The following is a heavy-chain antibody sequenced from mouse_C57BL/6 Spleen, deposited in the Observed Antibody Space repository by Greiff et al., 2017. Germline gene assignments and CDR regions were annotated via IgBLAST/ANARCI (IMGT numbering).Heavy chain of an antibody. V-gene: IGHV14-2*01. CDR3: ARDSAGYKAY. D-gene: IGHD3-2*02. CDR2: IDPEDGET. Sequence: VQLQQSGAELVKPGASVKLSCTASGFNITDYYMHWVKQRTEQGLEWIGRIDPEDGETKYAPKFQGKATITADTSSNTAYLQLSSLTSEDTAVYYCARDSAGYKAYWGQGTLVTVSA. CDR1: GFNITDYY. J-gene: IGHJ3*01.